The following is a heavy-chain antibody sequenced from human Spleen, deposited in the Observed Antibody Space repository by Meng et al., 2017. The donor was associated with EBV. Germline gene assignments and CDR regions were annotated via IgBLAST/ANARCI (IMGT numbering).Heavy chain of an antibody. CDR3: ARGWFRESPDY. J-gene: IGHJ4*02. CDR2: INPSDGST. D-gene: IGHD3-10*01. Sequence: QVQLVQSGAEVKKPGASVKVSCQTSGYTFTTYYMYWVRQAPGQGLEWMGIINPSDGSTSYPQKFQGRVTMTRDTSTSTVQMELSSLRSEDTAVYYCARGWFRESPDYWGQGTLVTVSS. V-gene: IGHV1-46*01. CDR1: GYTFTTYY.